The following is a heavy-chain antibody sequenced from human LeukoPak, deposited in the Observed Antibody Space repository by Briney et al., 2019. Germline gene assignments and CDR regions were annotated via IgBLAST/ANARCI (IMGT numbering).Heavy chain of an antibody. CDR2: MYYSGST. CDR1: GGSISSSGYY. CDR3: ARHGDYYDTSGDWFDP. J-gene: IGHJ5*02. D-gene: IGHD3-22*01. Sequence: PSETLSLTCTVSGGSISSSGYYWGWIRQPPGKGLEWIGSMYYSGSTYYNPSLKSRVTISVDTSKNQFSLKLSSVTAADTAVYYCARHGDYYDTSGDWFDPWGQGTLVTVSS. V-gene: IGHV4-39*01.